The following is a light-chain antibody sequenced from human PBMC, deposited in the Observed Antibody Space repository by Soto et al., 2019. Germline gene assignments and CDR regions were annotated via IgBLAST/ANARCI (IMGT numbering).Light chain of an antibody. J-gene: IGKJ1*01. V-gene: IGKV3-20*01. CDR1: QNIRGNE. CDR2: RGS. Sequence: EVVLTQSPGTLSLSPGERATLSCRASQNIRGNELAWYQQKPGQAPRLLIYRGSSRATGIPDRFGGRGSGTDFTLTTSRLEPEDGAVYYCQDYGTSAPWTFGQGTKVEIK. CDR3: QDYGTSAPWT.